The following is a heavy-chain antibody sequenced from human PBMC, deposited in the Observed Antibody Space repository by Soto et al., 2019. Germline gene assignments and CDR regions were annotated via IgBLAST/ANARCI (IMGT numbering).Heavy chain of an antibody. CDR2: INPSGDRT. D-gene: IGHD1-26*01. CDR3: ARGKGSGSYYVP. J-gene: IGHJ5*02. CDR1: GFIFTSYY. V-gene: IGHV1-46*01. Sequence: QVQLVQSGAEVKKPGASVKISCKASGFIFTSYYMHWVRQAPGQGLEWMGIINPSGDRTSYAQKFQGRVTMTRDTSTNKVYLEVSSLRSEDTAVYYCARGKGSGSYYVPWGQGTLVTVSS.